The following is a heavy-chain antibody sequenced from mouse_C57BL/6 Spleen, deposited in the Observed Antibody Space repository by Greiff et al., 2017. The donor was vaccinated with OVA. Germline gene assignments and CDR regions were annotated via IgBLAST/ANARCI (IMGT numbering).Heavy chain of an antibody. Sequence: EVKVVESGGGLVQPGGSLKLSCAASGFTFSDYGMAWVRQAPRKGPEWVAFISNLAYSIYYADTVTGRFTISRENAKNTLYLEMSSLRSEDTAMYYCARWTGTAYCFDYWGQGTTLTVSS. D-gene: IGHD3-3*01. CDR3: ARWTGTAYCFDY. J-gene: IGHJ2*01. V-gene: IGHV5-15*01. CDR1: GFTFSDYG. CDR2: ISNLAYSI.